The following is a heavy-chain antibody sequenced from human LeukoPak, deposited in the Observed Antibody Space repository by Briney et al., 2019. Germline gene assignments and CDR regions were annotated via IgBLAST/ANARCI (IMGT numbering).Heavy chain of an antibody. J-gene: IGHJ4*02. V-gene: IGHV3-30*04. CDR2: ISYDGSTK. D-gene: IGHD5-18*01. CDR3: ARDGKDTAMKAMDY. Sequence: GGSLRLSCAASGFNFNIYAMHWVRQAPGKGLEWVAVISYDGSTKYYADSVKGRFTISRDNSKSTLYLQMNSLRAGDTAVYYCARDGKDTAMKAMDYWGQGTLVTVSS. CDR1: GFNFNIYA.